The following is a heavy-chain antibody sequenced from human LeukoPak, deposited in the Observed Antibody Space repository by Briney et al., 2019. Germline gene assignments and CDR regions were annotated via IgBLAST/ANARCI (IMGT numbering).Heavy chain of an antibody. Sequence: ASVKVSCKASGYTFTGYYMHWVRQAPGQGPEWMGWINPNTGGTNHAQKFQARVTMTRDTTISTAYMELSRLTSDDTAVYYCASYPRYSSSPPFDYWGQGTLVTVSS. D-gene: IGHD6-6*01. J-gene: IGHJ4*02. CDR1: GYTFTGYY. CDR2: INPNTGGT. V-gene: IGHV1-2*02. CDR3: ASYPRYSSSPPFDY.